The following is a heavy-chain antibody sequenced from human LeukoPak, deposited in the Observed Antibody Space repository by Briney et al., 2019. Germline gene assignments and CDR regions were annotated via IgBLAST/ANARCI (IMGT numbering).Heavy chain of an antibody. V-gene: IGHV3-7*03. J-gene: IGHJ4*02. D-gene: IGHD1-26*01. CDR2: IKQDGSDK. CDR1: GFTFSNYW. CDR3: ARDPPYYYLDY. Sequence: GGSLRLSCAASGFTFSNYWMSWVRQAPGKGLEWVANIKQDGSDKYYVDSVKGRFTISRDNAKNSLYLQMNSLSADDTAVYYFARDPPYYYLDYGGQGTLVTVSS.